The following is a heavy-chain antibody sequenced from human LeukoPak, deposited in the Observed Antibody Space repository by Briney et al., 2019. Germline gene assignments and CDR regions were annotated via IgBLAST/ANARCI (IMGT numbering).Heavy chain of an antibody. J-gene: IGHJ5*02. V-gene: IGHV1-18*01. Sequence: GASVKVSCKASGYTFTSYGISWVRQAPGQGLEWMGWIGAYNGDTNYAQKLQGRVTMTTDTSTSTAYMELRSLRSDDTAVYYCARVLRYDILTGPDGVWFDPWGQGTLVTVSS. CDR3: ARVLRYDILTGPDGVWFDP. CDR1: GYTFTSYG. CDR2: IGAYNGDT. D-gene: IGHD3-9*01.